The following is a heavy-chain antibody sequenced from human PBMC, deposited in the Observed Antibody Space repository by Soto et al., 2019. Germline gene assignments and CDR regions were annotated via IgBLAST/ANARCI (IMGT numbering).Heavy chain of an antibody. J-gene: IGHJ6*02. D-gene: IGHD2-15*01. CDR1: SAPVSSTTYT. V-gene: IGHV4-39*01. CDR3: ARLSGYCIRGSCHGHYAMDV. Sequence: QLQLQESGPGLVKPSETLSLTCTVSSAPVSSTTYTWGWIRQPPGKGLEWVASVYYGGRSYYNPSLSSRVTISVHTSKNQFSLKMTSVTAADTAVYYCARLSGYCIRGSCHGHYAMDVWGQGTTVTVSS. CDR2: VYYGGRS.